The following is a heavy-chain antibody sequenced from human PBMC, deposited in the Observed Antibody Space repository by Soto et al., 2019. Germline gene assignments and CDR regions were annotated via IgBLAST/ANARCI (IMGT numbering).Heavy chain of an antibody. CDR1: GGTFSSYA. V-gene: IGHV1-69*13. CDR2: IIPIFGTA. CDR3: ARQADSSSSYYYGMDV. Sequence: ASVKVSCKASGGTFSSYAISWVRQAPGQGLEWMGGIIPIFGTANYAQKFQGRVTITADESTSTAYMELSSLRSEDTAVYYCARQADSSSSYYYGMDVWGQGTTVTVSS. J-gene: IGHJ6*02. D-gene: IGHD6-6*01.